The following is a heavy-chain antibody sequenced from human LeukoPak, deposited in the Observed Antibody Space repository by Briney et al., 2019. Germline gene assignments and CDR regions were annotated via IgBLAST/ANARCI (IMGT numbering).Heavy chain of an antibody. Sequence: PSETLSLTCTVSGGSISSYYWSWIRQPPGKGLEWIGYIYYSGSTNYNPSLKSRVTISVDTSKNQFSLKLSSVTAADTAVYYCARTDSGYEPDPYYFDYWGQGTLVTVSS. J-gene: IGHJ4*02. CDR1: GGSISSYY. D-gene: IGHD5-12*01. CDR3: ARTDSGYEPDPYYFDY. CDR2: IYYSGST. V-gene: IGHV4-59*08.